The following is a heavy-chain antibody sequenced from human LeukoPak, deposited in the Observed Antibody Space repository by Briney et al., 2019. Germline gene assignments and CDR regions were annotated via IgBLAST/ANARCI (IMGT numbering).Heavy chain of an antibody. CDR2: TYYRSKLYN. Sequence: SQTLSVTFVFCGGIIFSNSAAWVWIRRSRSRGLEWLGRTYYRSKLYNGYAVSVKNRLTINQDTSKNQISLHLNSVTPEDAAMYYCARSFNGFIDSWGQGTLVTVSS. CDR1: GGIIFSNSAA. V-gene: IGHV6-1*01. J-gene: IGHJ4*02. CDR3: ARSFNGFIDS. D-gene: IGHD2-8*01.